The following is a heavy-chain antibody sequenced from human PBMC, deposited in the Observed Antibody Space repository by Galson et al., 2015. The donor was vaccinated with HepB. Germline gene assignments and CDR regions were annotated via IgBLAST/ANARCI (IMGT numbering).Heavy chain of an antibody. D-gene: IGHD4-23*01. CDR1: GDSVSSNSAA. Sequence: CAISGDSVSSNSAAWNWIRQSPSRGLEWLGRTYYRSKWYNDYAVSVKSRITINPDTSKNQFSLRLSSVTAADTAVYYCARGDYGGDPSDDYYFYYMEVWGKGTTVTVSS. V-gene: IGHV6-1*01. CDR3: ARGDYGGDPSDDYYFYYMEV. J-gene: IGHJ6*03. CDR2: TYYRSKWYN.